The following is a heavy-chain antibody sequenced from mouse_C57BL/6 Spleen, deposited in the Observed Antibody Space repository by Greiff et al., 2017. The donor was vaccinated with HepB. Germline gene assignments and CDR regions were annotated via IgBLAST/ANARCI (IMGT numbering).Heavy chain of an antibody. V-gene: IGHV3-6*01. CDR3: AREDGRLFFDY. CDR2: ISYDGSN. J-gene: IGHJ2*01. D-gene: IGHD1-1*01. Sequence: EVQLQESGPGLVKPSQSLSLTCSVTGYSITSGYYWNWIRQFPGNKLEWMGYISYDGSNNYNPSLKNRISITRDTSKNQFFLKLNSVTTEDTATYYCAREDGRLFFDYWGQGTTLTVSS. CDR1: GYSITSGYY.